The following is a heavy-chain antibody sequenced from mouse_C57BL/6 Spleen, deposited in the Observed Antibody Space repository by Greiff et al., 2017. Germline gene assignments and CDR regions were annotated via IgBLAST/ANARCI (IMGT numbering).Heavy chain of an antibody. Sequence: EVQLMESGAELVRPGASVKLSCTASGFNITDYYMHWVKQRPEQGLEWIGRIDPEDGDTEYAPKFQGKATMTADTSSNTAYLQLRSLTSEDTAVYYCTSNWAWFAYWGQGTLVTVSA. CDR3: TSNWAWFAY. J-gene: IGHJ3*01. V-gene: IGHV14-1*01. D-gene: IGHD4-1*01. CDR2: IDPEDGDT. CDR1: GFNITDYY.